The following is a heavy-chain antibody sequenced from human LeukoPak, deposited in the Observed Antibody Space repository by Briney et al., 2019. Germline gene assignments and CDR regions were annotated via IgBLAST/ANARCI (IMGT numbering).Heavy chain of an antibody. CDR1: GESLSSNSAA. CDR2: TYYRSKMYN. D-gene: IGHD3-3*01. Sequence: SQTLSPTCALSGESLSSNSAAGNWLRQSASRRREWGGRTYYRSKMYNGYAVAVKSQTTINPDTSTNQFSLQLNSVTPEDTAVYYCARGYYDFWSGYYTLAEYYYYYYYMDVWGKGPTVTVSS. CDR3: ARGYYDFWSGYYTLAEYYYYYYYMDV. V-gene: IGHV6-1*01. J-gene: IGHJ6*03.